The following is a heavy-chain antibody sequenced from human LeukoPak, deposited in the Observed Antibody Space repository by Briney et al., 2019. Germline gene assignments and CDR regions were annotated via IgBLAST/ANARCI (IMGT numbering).Heavy chain of an antibody. Sequence: SETLSLTCTVSGGSISSYYWSWIRQPPGKGLEWIGYIYYSGSTNYNPSLKSRVTISVDTSKSQFSLKLSSVTAADTAVYYCARLGGYGYFDYWGQGTLATVSS. CDR2: IYYSGST. J-gene: IGHJ4*02. CDR3: ARLGGYGYFDY. V-gene: IGHV4-59*01. CDR1: GGSISSYY. D-gene: IGHD5-12*01.